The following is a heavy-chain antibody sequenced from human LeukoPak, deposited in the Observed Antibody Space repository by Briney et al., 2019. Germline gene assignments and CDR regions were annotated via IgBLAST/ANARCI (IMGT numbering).Heavy chain of an antibody. V-gene: IGHV3-30*03. CDR1: GFTFSSYG. CDR2: ISYDGSNK. CDR3: ARDMATMEIDY. Sequence: GGSLRLSCAASGFTFSSYGMHWVRQAPGKGLEWVAVISYDGSNKYYADSVKGRFTISRDNSKNTLYLHMNSLRAGDTAVYYCARDMATMEIDYWGQGTLVTVSS. J-gene: IGHJ4*02. D-gene: IGHD5-24*01.